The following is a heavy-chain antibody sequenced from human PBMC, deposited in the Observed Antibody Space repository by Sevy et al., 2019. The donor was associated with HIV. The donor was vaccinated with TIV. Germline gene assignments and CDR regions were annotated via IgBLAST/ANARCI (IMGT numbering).Heavy chain of an antibody. J-gene: IGHJ5*02. V-gene: IGHV3-48*03. CDR3: APGSLS. CDR2: ISTSGDTI. Sequence: GGSLRLSCAASGFTFSDYQMNWFRQAPGKGLEWVSYISTSGDTIYYADSVEGRFTISRDNAKNSLYLQMSSLRVEDTAIYYCAPGSLSWGQGTLVTVSS. CDR1: GFTFSDYQ. D-gene: IGHD3-10*01.